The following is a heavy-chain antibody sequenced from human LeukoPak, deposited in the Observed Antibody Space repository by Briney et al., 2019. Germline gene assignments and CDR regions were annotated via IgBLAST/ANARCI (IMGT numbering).Heavy chain of an antibody. CDR2: INSDGSSTRYADSVKGRIT. CDR1: GFTFSSYW. CDR3: TRSTGDRSFFDY. D-gene: IGHD7-27*01. Sequence: GGSLRLSCAASGFTFSSYWMHWVRQAPGKGLVWVSRINSDGSSTRYADSVKGRITRYADSVKGRITISRDNAKNTLYLQMSSLRAEDTAAYYCTRSTGDRSFFDYWGQGTLVTVSS. V-gene: IGHV3-74*01. J-gene: IGHJ4*02.